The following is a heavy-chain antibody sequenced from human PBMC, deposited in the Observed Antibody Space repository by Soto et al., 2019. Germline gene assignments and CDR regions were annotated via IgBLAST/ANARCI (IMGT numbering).Heavy chain of an antibody. J-gene: IGHJ5*02. V-gene: IGHV1-3*01. Sequence: QVQLVQSGAEMKKPGASVILSCKASGDIITNDAIHWVRQAPGQGLEWMGWINGGTANTKYSERFQGRVTISRDTSATTVYMELSSLTSEDTAVYYCARGRIAITGIVFWFDPCGQGTLVTVSS. CDR1: GDIITNDA. CDR2: INGGTANT. D-gene: IGHD1-20*01. CDR3: ARGRIAITGIVFWFDP.